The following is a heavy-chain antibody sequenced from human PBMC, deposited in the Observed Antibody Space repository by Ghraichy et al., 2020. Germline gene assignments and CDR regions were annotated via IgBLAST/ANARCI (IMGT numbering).Heavy chain of an antibody. J-gene: IGHJ6*02. CDR2: ISSRSDYI. CDR1: GFTFRSYN. D-gene: IGHD3-9*01. Sequence: GESLNISCAASGFTFRSYNMNWVRQAPGKGLEWVSTISSRSDYIYYADSVKGRFTISRDNAQNSLFLQMNSLRAEDTAVYYCARGPHYDILTAGYYYHGMDVWGQGTTVAVSS. CDR3: ARGPHYDILTAGYYYHGMDV. V-gene: IGHV3-21*01.